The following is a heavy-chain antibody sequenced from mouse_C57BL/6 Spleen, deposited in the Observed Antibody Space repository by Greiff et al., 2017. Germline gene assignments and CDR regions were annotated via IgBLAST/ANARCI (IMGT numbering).Heavy chain of an antibody. CDR1: GFSFNTYA. V-gene: IGHV10-1*01. D-gene: IGHD2-5*01. CDR3: VRQGYSNYYFDD. Sequence: EVTLVESGGGLVQPKGSLQLSCAASGFSFNTYAMNWVRQAPGKCLEWVARIRSKSNNYATYYADSVKDRFTISRDDSESMLYLQMNNLKTEDTAMYYCVRQGYSNYYFDDWGQGTTLTVSS. J-gene: IGHJ2*01. CDR2: IRSKSNNYAT.